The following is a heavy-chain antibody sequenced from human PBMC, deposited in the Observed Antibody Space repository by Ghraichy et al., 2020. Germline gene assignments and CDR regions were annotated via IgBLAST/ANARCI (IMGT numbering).Heavy chain of an antibody. CDR3: AKDVGRTVVVTAMRY. CDR2: ISEDGGST. V-gene: IGHV3-43*02. J-gene: IGHJ4*02. Sequence: LSLTCTASGFTFDDYAMHWVRQPPGKGLEWVSLISEDGGSTYYADSVKGRFTISRDNSKNSLYLQMNSLRTEDTALYYCAKDVGRTVVVTAMRYWGQGTLVTVSS. CDR1: GFTFDDYA. D-gene: IGHD2-21*02.